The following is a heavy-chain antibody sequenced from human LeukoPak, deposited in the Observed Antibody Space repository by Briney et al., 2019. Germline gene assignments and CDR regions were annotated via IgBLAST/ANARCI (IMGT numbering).Heavy chain of an antibody. J-gene: IGHJ4*02. CDR3: ARADPHPRRILDY. CDR1: GGSISSGGYS. D-gene: IGHD2-15*01. CDR2: IYYSGST. V-gene: IGHV4-31*03. Sequence: SETLSLTCTVSGGSISSGGYSWSWIRQHPGKGLEWIGYIYYSGSTYYNPSLKSRVTISVDTSKNQFSLKLSSVTAADTAVYYCARADPHPRRILDYWGQGTLVTVSS.